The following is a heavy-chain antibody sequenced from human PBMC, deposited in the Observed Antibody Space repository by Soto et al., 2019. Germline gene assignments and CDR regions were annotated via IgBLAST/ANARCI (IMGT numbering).Heavy chain of an antibody. Sequence: GGSLRLSCAASGFTFSSSGMHWVRQAPGKGLEWVAVIWYDGSNKYYADSVKGRFTISRDNSKNTMYLQMNSLRPEDTAVYYCARGADSSGYYHFDYWGQGTLVTVSS. CDR2: IWYDGSNK. CDR1: GFTFSSSG. CDR3: ARGADSSGYYHFDY. D-gene: IGHD3-22*01. J-gene: IGHJ4*02. V-gene: IGHV3-33*01.